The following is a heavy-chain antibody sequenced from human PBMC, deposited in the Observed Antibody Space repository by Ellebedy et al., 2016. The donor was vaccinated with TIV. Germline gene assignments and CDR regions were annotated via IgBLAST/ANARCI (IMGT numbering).Heavy chain of an antibody. D-gene: IGHD3-9*01. J-gene: IGHJ4*02. Sequence: PGGSLRLSCAASGFTFSAYYMNWIRQDPGKGLAWVSSISDSGTAMYYADSVKGRFTISRDNAKNSLYLQMSSLRGEDTGVYYCARDFRYPDYWGLGTLVTVSS. CDR3: ARDFRYPDY. CDR1: GFTFSAYY. V-gene: IGHV3-11*04. CDR2: ISDSGTAM.